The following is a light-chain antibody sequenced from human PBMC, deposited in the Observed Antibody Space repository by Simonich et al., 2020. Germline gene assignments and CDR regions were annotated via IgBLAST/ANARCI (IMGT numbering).Light chain of an antibody. CDR1: KSISSY. V-gene: IGKV1-39*01. Sequence: DIQMTQSPSSLSASVGDRVTITCRASKSISSYLNWYQQKPGKAPKILIYAASSLQSGVPSRFSGSGSWTDFTLTISSLQPEDFATYYCQQSYSTPLTFGGGTKVKIK. CDR3: QQSYSTPLT. CDR2: AAS. J-gene: IGKJ4*01.